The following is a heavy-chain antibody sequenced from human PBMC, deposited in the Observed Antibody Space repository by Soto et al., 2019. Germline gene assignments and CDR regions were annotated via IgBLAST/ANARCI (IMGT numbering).Heavy chain of an antibody. J-gene: IGHJ4*02. V-gene: IGHV4-59*01. Sequence: QVQLQESGPGLVKPSETLSLTCTVSGGSISSYYWSWIRQPPGKGLEWIGYIYYSGSTNYNPSLMSRVTISVDTSKNQFSLQLSSVTAADTAVYYCAREGHSGWFGESVPFFDYWGQGTLVTVSS. CDR3: AREGHSGWFGESVPFFDY. CDR2: IYYSGST. D-gene: IGHD3-10*01. CDR1: GGSISSYY.